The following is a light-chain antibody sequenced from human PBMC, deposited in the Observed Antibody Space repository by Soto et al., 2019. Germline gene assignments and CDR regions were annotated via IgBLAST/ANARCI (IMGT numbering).Light chain of an antibody. CDR2: SAS. J-gene: IGKJ1*01. CDR3: HHYGTSPQT. V-gene: IGKV3-20*01. CDR1: QSVNTNY. Sequence: SELTQSPSTLSLSPGGGETLSRRASQSVNTNYLAWYQQRPGQTPRLLIYSASSRATGVPDRFSGSGSGTDFTLTISSLESEDFAVYYCHHYGTSPQTSGQGTKVDIK.